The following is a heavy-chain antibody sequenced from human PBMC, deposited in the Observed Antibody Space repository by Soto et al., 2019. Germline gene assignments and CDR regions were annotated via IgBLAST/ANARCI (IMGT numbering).Heavy chain of an antibody. CDR3: AKDSWIAVAGTPYFDY. CDR2: ISGSGGST. V-gene: IGHV3-23*01. CDR1: GFTFSSHA. Sequence: EVQLLESGGGLVQPGGSLRLSCAASGFTFSSHAMSWVRQAPGKGLEWVSAISGSGGSTYYADSVKGRFTISRDNSKNTLYLQMNSLRAEDTAVYYCAKDSWIAVAGTPYFDYWGQGTLVTVSS. J-gene: IGHJ4*02. D-gene: IGHD6-19*01.